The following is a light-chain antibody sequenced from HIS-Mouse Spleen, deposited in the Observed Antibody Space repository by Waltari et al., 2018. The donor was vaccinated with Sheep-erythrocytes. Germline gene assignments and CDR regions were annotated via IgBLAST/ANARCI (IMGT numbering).Light chain of an antibody. CDR3: CSYAGSYNHV. CDR1: SSDVGGYNY. J-gene: IGLJ1*01. V-gene: IGLV2-11*01. Sequence: QSALTQPRSVSGSPGQSVTISCTGTSSDVGGYNYVSWYQQHPGKAPKLMIYDVSKRPSGGPDRFSGCKSGNTPSLTISGLQAEDEADYYCCSYAGSYNHVFATGTKVTVL. CDR2: DVS.